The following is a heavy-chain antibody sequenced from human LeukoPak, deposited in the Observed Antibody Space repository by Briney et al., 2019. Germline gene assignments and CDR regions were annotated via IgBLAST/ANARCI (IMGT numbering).Heavy chain of an antibody. CDR3: ARDHIVVVPAATDYVAVDY. CDR1: GFTFSSYG. J-gene: IGHJ4*02. CDR2: IWYDGSKR. Sequence: PGGSLRLSCAASGFTFSSYGMHWVRRAPDKGLEWVGVIWYDGSKRYYADSVKGRFTISRDNSKNTLYLQMNSLRAEDTAVYYCARDHIVVVPAATDYVAVDYWGQGTLVTVSS. D-gene: IGHD2-2*01. V-gene: IGHV3-30*19.